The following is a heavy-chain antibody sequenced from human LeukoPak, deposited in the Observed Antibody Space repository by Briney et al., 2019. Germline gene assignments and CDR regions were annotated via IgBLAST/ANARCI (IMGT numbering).Heavy chain of an antibody. V-gene: IGHV1-69*05. CDR2: IIPIFGTA. D-gene: IGHD1-26*01. Sequence: SVKVSCKASGGTFTSYAISWVRQAPGQGLEWMGGIIPIFGTANYAQKFQGRVTITTDESTSTAYMKLSSLRSDDTAVYYCASASGGYHDAFDIWGQGTMVTVSS. CDR1: GGTFTSYA. J-gene: IGHJ3*02. CDR3: ASASGGYHDAFDI.